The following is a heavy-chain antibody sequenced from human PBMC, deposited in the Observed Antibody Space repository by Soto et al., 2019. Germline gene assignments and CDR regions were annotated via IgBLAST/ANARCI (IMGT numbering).Heavy chain of an antibody. Sequence: GGSVRLSCAASGFTFSSYEMNWVRQAPGKGLEWVSYISSSGSTIYYADSVKGRFTISRDNAKNSLYLQMNSLRAEDTAVYYCARGAPQQLVRGGMDVWGQGTTVTVSS. D-gene: IGHD6-13*01. CDR3: ARGAPQQLVRGGMDV. CDR1: GFTFSSYE. CDR2: ISSSGSTI. V-gene: IGHV3-48*03. J-gene: IGHJ6*02.